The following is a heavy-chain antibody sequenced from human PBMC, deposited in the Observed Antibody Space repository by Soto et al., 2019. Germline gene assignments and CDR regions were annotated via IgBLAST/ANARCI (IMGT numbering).Heavy chain of an antibody. CDR3: TTGSDIVATRFDY. Sequence: GGSLRLSCAASGFTFSNAWMNWVRQAPGKGLEWVGRIKSKTDGGTTDYAAPVKGRFTISRDDSKNTLYLQMNSLKTEDTAVYYCTTGSDIVATRFDYWGQGTLVTVSS. V-gene: IGHV3-15*07. CDR2: IKSKTDGGTT. CDR1: GFTFSNAW. J-gene: IGHJ4*02. D-gene: IGHD5-12*01.